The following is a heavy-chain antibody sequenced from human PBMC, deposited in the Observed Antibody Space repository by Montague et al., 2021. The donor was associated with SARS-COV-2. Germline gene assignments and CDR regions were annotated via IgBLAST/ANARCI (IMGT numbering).Heavy chain of an antibody. CDR3: VRVTGAAKYYFDL. CDR1: GDSVSRNSAA. J-gene: IGHJ4*02. Sequence: CAISGDSVSRNSAAWNWIRQSPSRGLEWLGRTYYRSKWNNDYATSVKSRISINPDTSKHQFSLHLNSVTPEDTAVYYCVRVTGAAKYYFDLWGQGTLVTVSS. V-gene: IGHV6-1*01. CDR2: TYYRSKWNN. D-gene: IGHD1-26*01.